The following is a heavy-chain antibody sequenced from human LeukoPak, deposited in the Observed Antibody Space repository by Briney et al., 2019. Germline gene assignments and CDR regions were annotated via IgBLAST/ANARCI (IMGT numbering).Heavy chain of an antibody. Sequence: PGGSLRLSCAASGFTFSSYRMNWVRQAPGKGLEWVSYISSSSSTIYYADSVKGRFTISRDNAKNSLYLQMNSLRDEDTAVYYCARGPRGVGMVMNYFDYWGQGTLVTVSS. CDR1: GFTFSSYR. CDR2: ISSSSSTI. V-gene: IGHV3-48*02. J-gene: IGHJ4*02. CDR3: ARGPRGVGMVMNYFDY. D-gene: IGHD3-22*01.